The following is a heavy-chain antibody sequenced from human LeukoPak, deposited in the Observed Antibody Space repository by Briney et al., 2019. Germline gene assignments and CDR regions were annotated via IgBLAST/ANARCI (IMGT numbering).Heavy chain of an antibody. CDR3: ARRHRMVEQQPFDY. D-gene: IGHD6-13*01. CDR1: GPTSTSHC. J-gene: IGHJ4*02. Sequence: GESLKTSCQGPGPTSTSHCIAWAPQLPGKGLARPPIISPGDSDTRYSPSFQGQVTISADKSISTAYLQWSSLKASDTGMYYCARRHRMVEQQPFDYWGQGTLVTVSS. CDR2: ISPGDSDT. V-gene: IGHV5-51*01.